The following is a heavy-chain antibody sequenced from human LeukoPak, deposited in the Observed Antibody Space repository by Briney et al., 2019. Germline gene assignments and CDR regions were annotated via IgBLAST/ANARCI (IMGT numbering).Heavy chain of an antibody. V-gene: IGHV3-30*02. CDR1: GFTFSSYG. Sequence: GGSLRLSCAASGFTFSSYGMHWVRQAPGKGLEWVAFIRYDGSNKYYADSVKGRFTISRDNSKNTLYLQMNSLRAEDTAVYYCAKERAVAGWLFDYWGQGTLVTVSS. CDR3: AKERAVAGWLFDY. CDR2: IRYDGSNK. D-gene: IGHD6-19*01. J-gene: IGHJ4*02.